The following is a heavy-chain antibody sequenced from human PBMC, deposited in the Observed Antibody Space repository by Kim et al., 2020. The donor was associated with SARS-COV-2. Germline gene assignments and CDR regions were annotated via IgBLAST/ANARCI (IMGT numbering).Heavy chain of an antibody. V-gene: IGHV1-24*01. CDR2: FDPEDVET. J-gene: IGHJ6*02. Sequence: ASVKVSCKVSGYTLTELSMHWVRQAPGKRLEWMGGFDPEDVETIYAQKFQGRVTMTEDTSTDTAYMELSSLRSEDTAAYYCATGVAVAGTPHNYSYHYGMDVWGQGTTVTVSS. CDR3: ATGVAVAGTPHNYSYHYGMDV. CDR1: GYTLTELS. D-gene: IGHD6-19*01.